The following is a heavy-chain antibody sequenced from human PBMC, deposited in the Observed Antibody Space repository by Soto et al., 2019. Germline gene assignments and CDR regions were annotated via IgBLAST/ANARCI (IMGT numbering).Heavy chain of an antibody. CDR1: GGSFSGYY. CDR3: ARGFRTYYYDSSGYYVGAFDI. D-gene: IGHD3-22*01. V-gene: IGHV4-34*01. CDR2: INHSGST. J-gene: IGHJ3*02. Sequence: TLSLTCAVYGGSFSGYYWSWIRQPPGKGLEWIGEINHSGSTNYNPSLKSRVTISVDTSKNQFSLKLSSVTAADTAVYYCARGFRTYYYDSSGYYVGAFDIWGQGTMVTVSS.